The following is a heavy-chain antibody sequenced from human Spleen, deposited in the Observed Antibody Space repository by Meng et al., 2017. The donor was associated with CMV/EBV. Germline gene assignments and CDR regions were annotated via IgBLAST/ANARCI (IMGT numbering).Heavy chain of an antibody. D-gene: IGHD3-22*01. CDR1: GFSLSTSGVG. J-gene: IGHJ4*02. CDR2: IYWDDDK. CDR3: AKRYYYDSSGYSFYY. Sequence: HIPLKESGPTLVKPTQTLTLACTFSGFSLSTSGVGVGWIRQPPGKALEWLALIYWDDDKRYSPSLKSRLTITKDTSKNQVVLTMTNMDPVDTATYYCAKRYYYDSSGYSFYYWGQGTLVTVSS. V-gene: IGHV2-5*02.